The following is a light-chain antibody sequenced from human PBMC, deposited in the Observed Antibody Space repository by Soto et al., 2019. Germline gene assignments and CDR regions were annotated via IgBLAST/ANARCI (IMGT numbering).Light chain of an antibody. Sequence: EIVMTQSPATLSVSPGERATLSCRASQSVSSKLAWYQQKPGQAPRLLIYRASTRATDIPARFSGSGSGTEFTLNISSLQSEDFAVYYCQQYNNWSPATLGQGTRVEIK. CDR1: QSVSSK. CDR2: RAS. V-gene: IGKV3-15*01. CDR3: QQYNNWSPAT. J-gene: IGKJ1*01.